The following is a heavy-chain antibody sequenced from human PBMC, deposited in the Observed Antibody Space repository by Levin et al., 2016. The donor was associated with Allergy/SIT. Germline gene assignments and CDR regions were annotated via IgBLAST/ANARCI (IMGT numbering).Heavy chain of an antibody. CDR3: ARAGAAYSNYGVTQDY. CDR1: GFTFSTFG. Sequence: GESLKISCAASGFTFSTFGMHWVRQAPGKGLEWVAVISYDGRNTYYADSVKGRFTISRDNSKNTLYLQMNSLRAEDTAVYYCARAGAAYSNYGVTQDYWGQGTLVTVSS. D-gene: IGHD4-11*01. CDR2: ISYDGRNT. J-gene: IGHJ4*02. V-gene: IGHV3-30*03.